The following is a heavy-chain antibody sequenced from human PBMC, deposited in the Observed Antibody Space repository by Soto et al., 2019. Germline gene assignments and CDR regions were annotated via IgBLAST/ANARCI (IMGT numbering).Heavy chain of an antibody. CDR3: ARPAYDILAGYYPIDY. CDR2: ISSGSTYK. V-gene: IGHV3-21*01. D-gene: IGHD3-9*01. CDR1: GSTFSTYT. Sequence: GSLRLSCAASGSTFSTYTMNWVRQAPGKGLEWVSSISSGSTYKYYADSVKGRFTVSRDDAKNSLYLQMNSLRAEDTAVYYCARPAYDILAGYYPIDYWGQGTLVTVSS. J-gene: IGHJ4*02.